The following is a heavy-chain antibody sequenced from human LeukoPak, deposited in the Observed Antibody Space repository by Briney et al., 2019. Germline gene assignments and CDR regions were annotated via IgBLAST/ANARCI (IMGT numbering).Heavy chain of an antibody. D-gene: IGHD2-2*01. CDR3: ARVPKGSTSCCLDY. V-gene: IGHV1-69*01. CDR2: IIPIFGTA. J-gene: IGHJ4*02. Sequence: ASVKVSCKASGGTFSSYAISWVRQAPGQGLEWMGGIIPIFGTANYAQKFQGRVTITADESTSTAYMELSSLRSEDTAVYYCARVPKGSTSCCLDYWGQGTLVTVSS. CDR1: GGTFSSYA.